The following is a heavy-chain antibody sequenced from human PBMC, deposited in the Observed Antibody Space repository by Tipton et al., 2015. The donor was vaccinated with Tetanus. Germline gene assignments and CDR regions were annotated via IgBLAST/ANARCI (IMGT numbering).Heavy chain of an antibody. V-gene: IGHV4-31*03. CDR2: IYSPGTT. CDR1: GVSIKGGGFY. J-gene: IGHJ6*02. Sequence: TLSLTCSVSGVSIKGGGFYWTWIRQPPGKGLEWIGYIYSPGTTSYAPSLRGRATISLDSVKNHFSLSLSSVTAADTAMYYCARDGGNDFYYGMNVWGQGAAVTVSS. CDR3: ARDGGNDFYYGMNV.